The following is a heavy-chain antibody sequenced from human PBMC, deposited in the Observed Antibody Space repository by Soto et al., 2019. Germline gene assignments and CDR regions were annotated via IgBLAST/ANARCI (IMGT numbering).Heavy chain of an antibody. V-gene: IGHV1-18*01. J-gene: IGHJ3*02. CDR2: ISAYNGNT. CDR1: GYTFTSYG. CDR3: ARAPINWDPYGDLWGAFDI. Sequence: QVQLVQSGAEVKKPGASVKVSCKASGYTFTSYGISWVRQAPGQGLEWMGWISAYNGNTNYAQKLQGRVTMTTDTSRSPAYMERRSLRSDGTAVYYCARAPINWDPYGDLWGAFDIWGQGTMVSVSS. D-gene: IGHD4-17*01.